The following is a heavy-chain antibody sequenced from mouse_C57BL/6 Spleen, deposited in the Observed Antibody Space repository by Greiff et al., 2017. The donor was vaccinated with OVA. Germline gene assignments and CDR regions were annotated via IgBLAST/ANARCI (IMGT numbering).Heavy chain of an antibody. D-gene: IGHD2-5*01. J-gene: IGHJ1*03. CDR2: ISNLAYSI. CDR3: ARQNYSNSWYIDV. V-gene: IGHV5-15*01. Sequence: EVMLVESGGGLVQPGGSLKLSCAASGFTFSDYGMAWVRQAPRKGPEWVAFISNLAYSIYYADTVTGRFTISRENAKNTLYLEMSSLRSEDTAMYYCARQNYSNSWYIDVWGTGTTVTVSS. CDR1: GFTFSDYG.